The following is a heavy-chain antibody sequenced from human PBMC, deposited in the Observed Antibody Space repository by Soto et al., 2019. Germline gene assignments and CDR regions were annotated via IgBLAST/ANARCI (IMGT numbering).Heavy chain of an antibody. CDR1: GGSVSSDDYY. CDR2: MYYSGTT. D-gene: IGHD2-2*01. V-gene: IGHV4-61*08. Sequence: PSETLSLTCTVSGGSVSSDDYYWTWIRQPPGKGLEWIGYMYYSGTTNYGPSLKSRVTMSVDTSRNQFSLKLNSVTAADTAVYYCARGVDCSSSSCYRYYGMDVWGQGTTVTVSS. CDR3: ARGVDCSSSSCYRYYGMDV. J-gene: IGHJ6*02.